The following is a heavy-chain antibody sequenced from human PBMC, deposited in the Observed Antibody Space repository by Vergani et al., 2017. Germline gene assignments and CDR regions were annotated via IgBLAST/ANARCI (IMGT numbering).Heavy chain of an antibody. Sequence: VQMVESGGGLVKPGGSLRLSCSASGFTFSSYAMSWVRPAPGKGLDWVSAISGSGLSTFYADSVKGRFTISRDNSKNTLYLQMNSLRAEDTAVYYCAKAVMIMFGGVIPSDFWGQGTLVTVSS. D-gene: IGHD3-16*02. V-gene: IGHV3-23*04. CDR2: ISGSGLST. CDR3: AKAVMIMFGGVIPSDF. CDR1: GFTFSSYA. J-gene: IGHJ4*02.